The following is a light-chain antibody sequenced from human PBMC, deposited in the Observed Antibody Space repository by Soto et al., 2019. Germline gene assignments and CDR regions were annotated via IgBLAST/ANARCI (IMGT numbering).Light chain of an antibody. CDR3: LQAIQTPAT. CDR2: LGS. Sequence: DIVMTQSPLSLPVTPGEPASISCRSSQSRLHSNGYNYLDWYLHKPGQSPQLLTYLGSNRASGVADRFSGSGASTYFTMNSRRVEAEDVGVYYYLQAIQTPATFGQGTKVEIK. CDR1: QSRLHSNGYNY. V-gene: IGKV2-28*01. J-gene: IGKJ1*01.